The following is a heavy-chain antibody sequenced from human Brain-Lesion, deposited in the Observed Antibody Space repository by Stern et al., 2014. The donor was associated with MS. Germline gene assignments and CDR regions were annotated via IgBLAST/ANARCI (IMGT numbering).Heavy chain of an antibody. CDR1: GYTLTDLS. CDR3: ATLAARLYDDVWGSSNWFDP. D-gene: IGHD3-16*01. Sequence: VQLVESGAEVKKPGASVKVSCKVSGYTLTDLSMHWVRQAPGKGLEWMGGFDPEDGETFYAQKFQGRVTMTEETSTDTPYMELSSLRSEDTAVYYCATLAARLYDDVWGSSNWFDPWGQGTLVTVSS. CDR2: FDPEDGET. J-gene: IGHJ5*02. V-gene: IGHV1-24*01.